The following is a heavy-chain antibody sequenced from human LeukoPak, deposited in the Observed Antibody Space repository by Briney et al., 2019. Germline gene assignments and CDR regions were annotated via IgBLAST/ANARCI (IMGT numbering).Heavy chain of an antibody. D-gene: IGHD4-23*01. Sequence: PGGSLRLSCAASGFTFDDYGLSWVRQVPGKGLEWVSGLNWNGASTGYADSVKGRFTISRDNAKNSLYLQMNSLRAEDTAVYYCARSNGGNSNCDYWGQGTLVTVSS. CDR1: GFTFDDYG. V-gene: IGHV3-20*04. J-gene: IGHJ4*02. CDR3: ARSNGGNSNCDY. CDR2: LNWNGAST.